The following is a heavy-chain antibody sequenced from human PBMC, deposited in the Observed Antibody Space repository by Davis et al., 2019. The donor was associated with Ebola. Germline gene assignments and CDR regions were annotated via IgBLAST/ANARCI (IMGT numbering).Heavy chain of an antibody. D-gene: IGHD4-17*01. CDR3: AKDTLDYDDYFSHYFDS. CDR1: GFTFSSYS. J-gene: IGHJ4*02. Sequence: PGGSLRLSCAASGFTFSSYSMNWVRQAPGKGLEWVSYISSSSSTIYYADSVKGRFTISRDNSKNTLYLQMNSLRAEDTAVYYCAKDTLDYDDYFSHYFDSWGQGTLVTVSS. V-gene: IGHV3-48*01. CDR2: ISSSSSTI.